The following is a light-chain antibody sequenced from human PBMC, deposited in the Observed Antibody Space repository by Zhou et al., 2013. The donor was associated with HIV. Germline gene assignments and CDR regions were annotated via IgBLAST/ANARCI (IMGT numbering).Light chain of an antibody. Sequence: EIVLTQSPVTLSLFPGERATLSCRASQSVDSGYLVWYQQKPGQPPRPLIFGTSTRATGIPDRFSGSGSGTDFTLTISRLELDDFAVYYCQHYGDSLGGFGQGTKVEIK. CDR1: QSVDSGY. CDR2: GTS. V-gene: IGKV3-20*01. CDR3: QHYGDSLGG. J-gene: IGKJ2*03.